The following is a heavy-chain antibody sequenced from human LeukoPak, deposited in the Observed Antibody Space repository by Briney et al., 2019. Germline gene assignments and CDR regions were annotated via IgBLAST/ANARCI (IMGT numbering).Heavy chain of an antibody. V-gene: IGHV3-53*05. J-gene: IGHJ4*02. CDR3: ARGQASFDFDS. Sequence: PGGSLRLSCAASGFTVSSNYMSWVRQAPGEGLEWVSAIYSGGSTYYAGSVKGRFTISRDNSKNTLSLQMNSLRVEDTAVYYCARGQASFDFDSWGQGTLVTVSP. CDR2: IYSGGST. CDR1: GFTVSSNY.